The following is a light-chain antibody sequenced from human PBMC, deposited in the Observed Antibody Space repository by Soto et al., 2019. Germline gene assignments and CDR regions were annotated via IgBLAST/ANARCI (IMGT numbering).Light chain of an antibody. Sequence: EIVMTQSPATLSVSPGERATLSCRASQSVSSNLAWYQQKPGQAPRLLIYGASTRAAVIPARFSGSGSGTDFTLTLSSLQSEDFAVYYCQHYSNWPPWTFGQGTKVEIK. J-gene: IGKJ1*01. CDR3: QHYSNWPPWT. CDR2: GAS. V-gene: IGKV3-15*01. CDR1: QSVSSN.